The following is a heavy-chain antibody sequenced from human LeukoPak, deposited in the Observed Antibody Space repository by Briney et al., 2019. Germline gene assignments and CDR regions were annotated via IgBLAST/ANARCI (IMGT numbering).Heavy chain of an antibody. Sequence: GGSLRLSCAASGFTVSSNYMSWVRQAPGKGLEWVSVIYSGGSTYYADSVKGRFTISRDNSKNTLYLQMNSLRAEDTAVYYCARGRLAYCGGDCYSDAFDIWGQGTMVTVSP. V-gene: IGHV3-66*01. J-gene: IGHJ3*02. CDR3: ARGRLAYCGGDCYSDAFDI. CDR1: GFTVSSNY. D-gene: IGHD2-21*02. CDR2: IYSGGST.